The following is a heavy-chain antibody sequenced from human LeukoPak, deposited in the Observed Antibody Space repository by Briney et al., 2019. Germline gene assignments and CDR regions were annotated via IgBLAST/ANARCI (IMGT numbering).Heavy chain of an antibody. CDR1: GFTFSSYG. CDR3: ARDGGGVRYFDWEDAPNYFDY. CDR2: IWYDGSNK. J-gene: IGHJ4*02. Sequence: GRSLRLYGAASGFTFSSYGMHWVRQALGKGLEWVAVIWYDGSNKYYADSVKGRFTISRDNSKNTLYLQMNSLRAEDTAVYYCARDGGGVRYFDWEDAPNYFDYWGQGTLVTVSS. D-gene: IGHD3-9*01. V-gene: IGHV3-33*01.